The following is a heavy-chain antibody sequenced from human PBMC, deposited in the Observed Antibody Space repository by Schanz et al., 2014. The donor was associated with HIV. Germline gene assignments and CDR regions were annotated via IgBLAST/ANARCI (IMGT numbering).Heavy chain of an antibody. CDR1: GVTFSNYW. V-gene: IGHV3-7*03. J-gene: IGHJ4*02. Sequence: EVQLVESGGGLVQPGGSLRLSCVASGVTFSNYWMTWVRHVSGKGLEWVANIKQDGTEMYYVDSVKGRFTISRDNAKNSLYLQMSSLRAEDTAVYYCAKRIIFGVVFPANFDYWGQGTLVTVSS. CDR2: IKQDGTEM. CDR3: AKRIIFGVVFPANFDY. D-gene: IGHD3-3*01.